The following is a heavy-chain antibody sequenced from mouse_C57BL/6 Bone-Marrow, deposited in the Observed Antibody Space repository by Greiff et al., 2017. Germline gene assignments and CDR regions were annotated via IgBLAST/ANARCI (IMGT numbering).Heavy chain of an antibody. CDR1: GYSITSGYY. CDR3: ARELGHYYAMDY. D-gene: IGHD4-1*01. CDR2: ISYDGSN. J-gene: IGHJ4*01. V-gene: IGHV3-6*01. Sequence: EVQLQESGPGLVKPSQSLSLTCSVTGYSITSGYYWNWIRQFPGNKLEWMGYISYDGSNNYNPSLRNRISITRDTSKNQFFLKLNSVTTEDTATYYCARELGHYYAMDYWGQGTSVTVSS.